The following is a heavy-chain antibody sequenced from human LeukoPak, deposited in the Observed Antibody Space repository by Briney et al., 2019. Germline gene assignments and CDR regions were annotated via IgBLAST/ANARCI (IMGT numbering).Heavy chain of an antibody. Sequence: GASVKVSCKASGYTFTSYDINWVRQATGQGLEWMGWMNPNSGNTGYAQKFQGRVTMTRNTSISTAYMELSSLRSEDTAVYYCARDQAGTTIGAPETDYWGQGTLVTVSS. J-gene: IGHJ4*02. CDR3: ARDQAGTTIGAPETDY. CDR1: GYTFTSYD. CDR2: MNPNSGNT. D-gene: IGHD1-1*01. V-gene: IGHV1-8*01.